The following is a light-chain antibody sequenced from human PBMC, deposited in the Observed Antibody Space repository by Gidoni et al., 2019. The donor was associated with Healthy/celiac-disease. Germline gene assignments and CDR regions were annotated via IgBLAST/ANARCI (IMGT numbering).Light chain of an antibody. V-gene: IGKV1-39*01. CDR1: QSISSY. J-gene: IGKJ2*01. CDR2: AAS. Sequence: SVGDRVTITCRASQSISSYLNWYQQKPGKAPKPLIYAASSLQSGVPSRFSGSGSGTDFTLTISSLQPEDFATYYCQQSYSTPQYTFGQGTKLEIK. CDR3: QQSYSTPQYT.